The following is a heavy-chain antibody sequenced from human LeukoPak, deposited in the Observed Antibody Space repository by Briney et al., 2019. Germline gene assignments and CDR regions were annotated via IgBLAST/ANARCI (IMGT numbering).Heavy chain of an antibody. V-gene: IGHV1-24*01. CDR1: GYTLTELS. CDR3: ATAGGYSYGYFDY. J-gene: IGHJ4*02. D-gene: IGHD5-18*01. CDR2: FDPEDGET. Sequence: ASVKVSCKVSGYTLTELSMHWVRQAPGKGLEWMGGFDPEDGETIYAQKLQGRVTMTEDTSTDTAYMELSSLRSGDTAVCCCATAGGYSYGYFDYWGQGTLVTVSS.